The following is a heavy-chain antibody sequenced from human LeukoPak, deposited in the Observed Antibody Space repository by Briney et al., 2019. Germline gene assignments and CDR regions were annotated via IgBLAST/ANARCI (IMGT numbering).Heavy chain of an antibody. CDR2: ISYDGSNK. J-gene: IGHJ4*02. D-gene: IGHD6-13*01. Sequence: GGSLGLSCAASGFTFSSYAMHWVRQAPGKGLEWVAVISYDGSNKYYADSMKGRFTISRDNSKNTLYLQMNSLRAEDTAVYYCARDGIAAALFRWGQGTLVTVSS. CDR3: ARDGIAAALFR. CDR1: GFTFSSYA. V-gene: IGHV3-30*01.